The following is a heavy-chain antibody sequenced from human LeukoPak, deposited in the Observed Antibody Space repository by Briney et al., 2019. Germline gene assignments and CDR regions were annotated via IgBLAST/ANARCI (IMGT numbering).Heavy chain of an antibody. Sequence: NPSETLSLTCTVSGGSISSGGYYWSWIRQPPGKGLEWIGYIYHSGSTYYNPSLKSRVTISVDRSKNQFSLKLSSVTAADTAVYYCARDVADSSGYNNWFDPWGQGTLVTVSS. CDR3: ARDVADSSGYNNWFDP. D-gene: IGHD3-22*01. CDR1: GGSISSGGYY. J-gene: IGHJ5*02. CDR2: IYHSGST. V-gene: IGHV4-30-2*01.